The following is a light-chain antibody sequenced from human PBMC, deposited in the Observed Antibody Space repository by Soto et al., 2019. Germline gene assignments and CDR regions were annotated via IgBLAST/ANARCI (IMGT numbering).Light chain of an antibody. CDR3: QQYGSSPLT. CDR2: AAS. CDR1: QSVSSNY. J-gene: IGKJ4*01. Sequence: EIVLTQSPGTLSLSPGERATLSCRASQSVSSNYLAWYQQKPGQAPRLLIYAASSRATGIPDRVSGSGSGTDFTLTISRLEPEDFAVYYYQQYGSSPLTFGGGTKVDIK. V-gene: IGKV3-20*01.